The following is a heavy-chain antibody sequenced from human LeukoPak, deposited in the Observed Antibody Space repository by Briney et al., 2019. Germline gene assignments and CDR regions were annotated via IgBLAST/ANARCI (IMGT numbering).Heavy chain of an antibody. Sequence: ASVKVSCKASGYTFTSYAMHWVRQAPGQRLEWMGWINAGNGNTKYSQKFQGRVTITRDTSASTACMELSSLRSEDTAVYYCASGYLAATDYYYYGMDVWGKGTTVTVSS. J-gene: IGHJ6*04. V-gene: IGHV1-3*01. CDR1: GYTFTSYA. CDR2: INAGNGNT. CDR3: ASGYLAATDYYYYGMDV. D-gene: IGHD6-25*01.